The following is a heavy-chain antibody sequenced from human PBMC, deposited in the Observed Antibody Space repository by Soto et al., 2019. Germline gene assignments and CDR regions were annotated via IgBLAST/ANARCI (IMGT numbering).Heavy chain of an antibody. V-gene: IGHV6-1*01. D-gene: IGHD2-2*01. CDR2: TYYRSKCYN. Sequence: SQTLSLTCAISGDTVSSNSAGWNWIRQSPSRGLEWLGRTYYRSKCYNDYAVSVKSRITINPDTSRNQFSLQLNSVTPEDTAVYYCARDEAIVVVPAAIVFDFWGQGTLVTVSS. J-gene: IGHJ4*02. CDR1: GDTVSSNSAG. CDR3: ARDEAIVVVPAAIVFDF.